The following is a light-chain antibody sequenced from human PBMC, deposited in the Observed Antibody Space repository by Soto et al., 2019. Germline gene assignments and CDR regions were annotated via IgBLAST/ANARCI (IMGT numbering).Light chain of an antibody. CDR1: QTITTH. V-gene: IGKV1-39*01. Sequence: DIQMTQSPSSLSASVGVRVTIACRASQTITTHLNWYQQRPGQAPKLLIFVASSLQKGVPSRFSGSGSGTDFTLTISSLQPEDFATYYCQQSFSFPPTFGQGTKLEIK. J-gene: IGKJ2*01. CDR2: VAS. CDR3: QQSFSFPPT.